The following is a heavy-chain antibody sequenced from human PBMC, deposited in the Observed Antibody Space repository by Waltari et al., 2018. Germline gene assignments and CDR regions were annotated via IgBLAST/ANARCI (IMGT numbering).Heavy chain of an antibody. V-gene: IGHV4-31*03. J-gene: IGHJ4*02. Sequence: QVQLQESGPGLVKPSQTLSLTCTVSGGSISSGGSYWSWIRQHPGKGLEWIGYIYYSGSTNYNPSLKSRVTISVDTSKNQFSLKLSSVTAADTAVYYCARDPIAGHLGRNDYWGQGTLVTVSS. CDR3: ARDPIAGHLGRNDY. D-gene: IGHD6-13*01. CDR2: IYYSGST. CDR1: GGSISSGGSY.